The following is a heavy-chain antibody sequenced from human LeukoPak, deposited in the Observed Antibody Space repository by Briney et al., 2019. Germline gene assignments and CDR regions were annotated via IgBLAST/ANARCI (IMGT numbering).Heavy chain of an antibody. V-gene: IGHV4-34*01. CDR1: GGSLINYY. Sequence: PSETLSLTCAVYGGSLINYYWSWIRQSPGKGLEWIGDIDHSGGTSYNPALRSRVTMSIDPSRNQLYLKINSVTASDTAVYYCAMVLWQSARPGPWDQGSLVTVSS. D-gene: IGHD2/OR15-2a*01. J-gene: IGHJ5*02. CDR2: IDHSGGT. CDR3: AMVLWQSARPGP.